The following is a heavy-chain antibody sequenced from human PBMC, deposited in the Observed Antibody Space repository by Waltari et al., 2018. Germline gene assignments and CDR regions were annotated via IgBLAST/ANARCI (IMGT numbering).Heavy chain of an antibody. CDR1: GFTFSSYS. CDR3: ARGGSTVTIRFDY. CDR2: ISSSSSTI. Sequence: EVQLVESGGGLVQHGGSLRLSCAASGFTFSSYSLHWVRQAPGKGLEWVSYISSSSSTIYYADSVKGRFTISRDNAKNSLYLQMNSLRAEDTAVYYCARGGSTVTIRFDYWGQGTLVTVSP. D-gene: IGHD4-17*01. J-gene: IGHJ4*02. V-gene: IGHV3-48*01.